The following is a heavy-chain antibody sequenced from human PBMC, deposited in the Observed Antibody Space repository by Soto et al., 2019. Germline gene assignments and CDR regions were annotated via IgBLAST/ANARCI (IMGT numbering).Heavy chain of an antibody. CDR3: ARHSGYDYVFDY. CDR1: GYTFTGYY. Sequence: QVQLVQSGAEVKKPGASVKVSCKASGYTFTGYYIHWVRQAPGQGLEWMGWINPNNGDTNYAQNFQGRVTMTRDTSTSTAYMELSSLTFDDTAVYYCARHSGYDYVFDYWGQGPLVTVSS. V-gene: IGHV1-2*02. J-gene: IGHJ4*02. CDR2: INPNNGDT. D-gene: IGHD5-12*01.